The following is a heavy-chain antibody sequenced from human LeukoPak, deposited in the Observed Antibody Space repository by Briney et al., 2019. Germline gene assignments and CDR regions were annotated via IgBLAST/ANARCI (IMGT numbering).Heavy chain of an antibody. D-gene: IGHD2-15*01. CDR1: GFTFSSYA. J-gene: IGHJ4*02. Sequence: GGSPRLSCAASGFTFSSYAMTWVRQAPGKGLEWVSSITGGGDTTYYADSVRGRFTISRDNSKNTLSLQTNSLGAEDTAVYYCAKQRSEVVVAATNYWGQGTLVTVSS. V-gene: IGHV3-23*01. CDR2: ITGGGDTT. CDR3: AKQRSEVVVAATNY.